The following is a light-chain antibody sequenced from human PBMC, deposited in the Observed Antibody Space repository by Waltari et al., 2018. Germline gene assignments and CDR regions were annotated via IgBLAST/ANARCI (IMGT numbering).Light chain of an antibody. CDR1: SSDVGNYKR. CDR3: SSYAGSSKGV. Sequence: QSSLTQPASVSGSPGPSITISFPGTSSDVGNYKRVSWYQQHPGKAPELMIYAVSKRPSGVSDRFSGSKSGDMASLTISGLQPEDEAEYFCSSYAGSSKGVFGGGTKVTVL. CDR2: AVS. J-gene: IGLJ2*01. V-gene: IGLV2-23*02.